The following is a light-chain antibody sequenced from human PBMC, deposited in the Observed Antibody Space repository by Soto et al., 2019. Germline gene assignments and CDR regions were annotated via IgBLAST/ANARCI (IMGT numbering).Light chain of an antibody. CDR3: QQYNNWPPGT. V-gene: IGKV3-15*01. Sequence: EIVMTQSPATLSVSPGERATLSCRASQSVSSNLAWYQQKPGQAPRLLIYGASTRATGIPARFSGSGSGTEFTLTISSLQSEDFAVYYCQQYNNWPPGTFGNGTKVDIK. CDR1: QSVSSN. J-gene: IGKJ3*01. CDR2: GAS.